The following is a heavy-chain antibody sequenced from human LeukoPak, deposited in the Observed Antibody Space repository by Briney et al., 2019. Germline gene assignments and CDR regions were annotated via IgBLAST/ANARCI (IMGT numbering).Heavy chain of an antibody. CDR3: ARDWVLYDYVWGSYPAFNY. CDR1: GFTFSSYA. CDR2: ISSNGGST. Sequence: PGGSLRLSCSASGFTFSSYAMHWVRQAPGKGLEYVSAISSNGGSTYYADSVKGRFTISRDNSKNTLYLQMNSLRAEDTAVYYCARDWVLYDYVWGSYPAFNYWGQGTLVTVSS. V-gene: IGHV3-64*04. D-gene: IGHD3-16*02. J-gene: IGHJ4*02.